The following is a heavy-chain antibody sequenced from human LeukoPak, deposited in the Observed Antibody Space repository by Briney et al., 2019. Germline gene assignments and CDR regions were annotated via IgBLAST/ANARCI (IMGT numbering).Heavy chain of an antibody. J-gene: IGHJ6*03. V-gene: IGHV1-24*01. CDR2: FDPEDGET. D-gene: IGHD3-9*01. CDR1: GYTFTSYY. Sequence: ASVKVSCKASGYTFTSYYMHWVRQAPGKGLEWMGGFDPEDGETIYAQKFQGRVTMTEDTSTDTAYMELSSLRSEDTAVYYCATHSRYFDWSNRKYYYYYYMDVWGKGTTVTISS. CDR3: ATHSRYFDWSNRKYYYYYYMDV.